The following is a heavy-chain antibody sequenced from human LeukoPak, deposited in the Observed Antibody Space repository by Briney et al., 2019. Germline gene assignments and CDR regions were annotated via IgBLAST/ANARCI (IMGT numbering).Heavy chain of an antibody. CDR3: ARDVGYCTNGVCPGTFDYYGMDV. CDR1: GFTFSDYY. D-gene: IGHD2-8*01. CDR2: ISSSGSTI. V-gene: IGHV3-11*01. Sequence: GGSLRLSCAASGFTFSDYYMSWIRQAPGKGLEWVSYISSSGSTIYYADSVKGRFTISRDNAKNSLYLQMNSLRAEDTAVYYRARDVGYCTNGVCPGTFDYYGMDVWGQGTTVTVSS. J-gene: IGHJ6*02.